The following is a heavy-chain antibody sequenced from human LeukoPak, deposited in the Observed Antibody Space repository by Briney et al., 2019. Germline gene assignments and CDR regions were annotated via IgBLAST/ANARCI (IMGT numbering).Heavy chain of an antibody. CDR3: ASPAVGATGYFDY. Sequence: PSETLSLTCTVSGGSISSSSYYWGWIRQPPGTGLEWIGSIYYSGSTYYNPSLKSRVTISVDTSKNQFSLKLSSVTAADTAVYYCASPAVGATGYFDYWGQGTLVTVSS. J-gene: IGHJ4*02. CDR1: GGSISSSSYY. D-gene: IGHD1-26*01. V-gene: IGHV4-39*01. CDR2: IYYSGST.